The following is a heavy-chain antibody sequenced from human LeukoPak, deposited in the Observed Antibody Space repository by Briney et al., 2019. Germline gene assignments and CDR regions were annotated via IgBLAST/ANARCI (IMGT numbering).Heavy chain of an antibody. CDR3: VKVFGKSNFDY. V-gene: IGHV3-64D*06. CDR2: ISYNGGST. D-gene: IGHD3-3*01. Sequence: GGSLRLSCSASGFTFSSYAMHRVRQAPGKGLEYVSAISYNGGSTYYADFVKGRFTISRDNSKNTLYLQMSSLRAEDTAVYYCVKVFGKSNFDYWGQGTLVTVSS. J-gene: IGHJ4*02. CDR1: GFTFSSYA.